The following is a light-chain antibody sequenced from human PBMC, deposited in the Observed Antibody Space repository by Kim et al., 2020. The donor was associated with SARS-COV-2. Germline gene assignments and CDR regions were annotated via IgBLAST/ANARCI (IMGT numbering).Light chain of an antibody. Sequence: SASVGDRVTITGRASQLIDTYLAWYQQKPGKAPNLMIYQASSLHIGVPSRFSGSGSGTEFTLTINGLQPDDFATYYCQHYIRFPYTFGQGTKLEI. J-gene: IGKJ2*01. V-gene: IGKV1-5*03. CDR1: QLIDTY. CDR2: QAS. CDR3: QHYIRFPYT.